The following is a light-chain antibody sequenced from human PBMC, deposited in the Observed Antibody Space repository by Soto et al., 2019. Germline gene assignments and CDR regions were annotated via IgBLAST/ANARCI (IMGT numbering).Light chain of an antibody. CDR1: QSISSSY. CDR2: GAS. V-gene: IGKV3-20*01. Sequence: VLTQSPGTLSLSPGESATLSCRASQSISSSYLAWYQQKPGQAPRLLIYGASNRATAIPDRFSGSGSGTDFTLTISRLEPEDFAVYYCQQSDDSPGTFGQGTKVDI. CDR3: QQSDDSPGT. J-gene: IGKJ1*01.